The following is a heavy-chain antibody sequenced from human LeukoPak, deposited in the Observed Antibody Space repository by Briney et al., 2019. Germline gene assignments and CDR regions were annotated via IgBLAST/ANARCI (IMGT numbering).Heavy chain of an antibody. CDR1: GDGLSVSSDV. V-gene: IGHV6-1*01. CDR2: THYKSKWHN. J-gene: IGHJ4*02. CDR3: ARNAYYDFRSGYSDPNDFDY. D-gene: IGHD3-3*01. Sequence: SQTLSLTCAISGDGLSVSSDVWNWVRQSPSRGLEWLGRTHYKSKWHNDYAVSVKSRITFGPATSKNQFSLNLSSVTAADTAVYYCARNAYYDFRSGYSDPNDFDYWGQGTLVTVSS.